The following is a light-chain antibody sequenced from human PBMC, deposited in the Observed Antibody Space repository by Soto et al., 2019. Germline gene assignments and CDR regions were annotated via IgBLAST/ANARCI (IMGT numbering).Light chain of an antibody. J-gene: IGKJ1*01. V-gene: IGKV3-20*01. Sequence: ETVLTQSPGTLSLSPGERATLSCRASQTIRSNPLARYRQTPGQAPRLLIYGASNRATGIADRFSGSGSGTDFTLIISRLEPEDFALYYCQQYGSSPWTFGQGTKVEIK. CDR2: GAS. CDR3: QQYGSSPWT. CDR1: QTIRSNP.